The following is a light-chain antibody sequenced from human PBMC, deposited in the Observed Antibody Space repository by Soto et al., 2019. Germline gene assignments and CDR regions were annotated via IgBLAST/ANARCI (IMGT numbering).Light chain of an antibody. CDR1: SSDVGGYNY. V-gene: IGLV2-14*01. J-gene: IGLJ1*01. CDR3: SSYTSSSTRV. CDR2: DVS. Sequence: QSVLTQPASVSGSPGQSITISCTGTSSDVGGYNYVSWYQQHPGKAPKLMIYDVSNRPSGFSNRFSGSKSGNTASLTISGFQAEDEAHYYCSSYTSSSTRVFGTGTKVTVL.